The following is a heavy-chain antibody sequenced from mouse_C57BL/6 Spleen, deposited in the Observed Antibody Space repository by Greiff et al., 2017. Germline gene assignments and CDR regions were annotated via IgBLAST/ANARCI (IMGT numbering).Heavy chain of an antibody. CDR3: AREDYGSSYGNAMDY. D-gene: IGHD1-1*01. J-gene: IGHJ4*01. V-gene: IGHV5-17*01. Sequence: EVNVVESGGGLVKPGGSLKLSCAASGFTFSDYGMHWVRQAPEKGLEWVAYISSGSSTIYYADTVKGRVTISRDNAKNTLFLQMTSLRSEDTAMYYCAREDYGSSYGNAMDYWGQGTSVTVSS. CDR2: ISSGSSTI. CDR1: GFTFSDYG.